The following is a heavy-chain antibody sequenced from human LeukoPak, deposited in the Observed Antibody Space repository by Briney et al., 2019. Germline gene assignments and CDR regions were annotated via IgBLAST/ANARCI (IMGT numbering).Heavy chain of an antibody. CDR1: GFTFSSYG. V-gene: IGHV3-33*01. Sequence: GRSLRLSCAASGFTFSSYGMHWVRQAPGKGLEWVAVIWYDGSNKYYADSVKGRFTISRDNPKNTLYLQVNSLRAEDTAVYYCASRSINWYRGGAWFDPWGQGTLVTVSS. CDR3: ASRSINWYRGGAWFDP. J-gene: IGHJ5*02. D-gene: IGHD6-13*01. CDR2: IWYDGSNK.